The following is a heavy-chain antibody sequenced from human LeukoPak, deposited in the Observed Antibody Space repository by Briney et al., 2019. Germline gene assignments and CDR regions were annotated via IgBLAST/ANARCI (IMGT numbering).Heavy chain of an antibody. V-gene: IGHV3-9*01. CDR1: GFIFDEYA. Sequence: LRLSCAASGFIFDEYAMHWVRQAPGKGLEWVSSITWNSGRIAHADSVRGRFTISRDNARKSLYLQMNSLRPEDTAFYYCERESGTSRFDYWGKGPLVTVSS. D-gene: IGHD5-12*01. J-gene: IGHJ4*02. CDR2: ITWNSGRI. CDR3: ERESGTSRFDY.